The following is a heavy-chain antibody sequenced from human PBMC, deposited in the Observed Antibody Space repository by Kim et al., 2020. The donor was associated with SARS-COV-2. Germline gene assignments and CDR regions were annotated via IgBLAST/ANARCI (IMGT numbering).Heavy chain of an antibody. CDR1: GFTFSSFA. J-gene: IGHJ4*02. CDR3: AKARGGCHGDY. CDR2: ISNSGGNT. Sequence: GGSLRLSCAASGFTFSSFAMSWVRQAPGKGLEWISGISNSGGNTYYADSVKGRFTISRDNSKNILYLQMNSLRAEDTAIYYCAKARGGCHGDYWGQGTLVTVSS. D-gene: IGHD6-19*01. V-gene: IGHV3-23*01.